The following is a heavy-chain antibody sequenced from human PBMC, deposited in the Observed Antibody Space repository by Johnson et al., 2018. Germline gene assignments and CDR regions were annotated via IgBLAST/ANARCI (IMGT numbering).Heavy chain of an antibody. CDR2: VTWDGGST. Sequence: VQLVESGGAVVQPGGSLRLSCAASGFAFNEYTMHWFRQFPGQGLEWVPLVTWDGGSTFYADSVKGRFTISRNNRKNPLYLHMDSLGTEDTAVQYCAKEKDRLIDSWGQGTQVTVSS. CDR3: AKEKDRLIDS. V-gene: IGHV3-43*01. D-gene: IGHD2-21*02. J-gene: IGHJ4*02. CDR1: GFAFNEYT.